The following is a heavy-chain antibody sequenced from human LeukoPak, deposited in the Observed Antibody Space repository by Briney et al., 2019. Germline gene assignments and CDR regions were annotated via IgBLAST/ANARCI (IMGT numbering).Heavy chain of an antibody. J-gene: IGHJ4*02. Sequence: GGSLRLSCTASGFTFSSCAMTWVRQAPGKGLEWVSAVSSSAANAYYADSVKGRFAISRDNSKNTLFLQMNSLRAEDTAVYFCAKNSVSSGTCYSPIDYWGQGTLVTVSS. V-gene: IGHV3-23*01. CDR3: AKNSVSSGTCYSPIDY. D-gene: IGHD2-15*01. CDR2: VSSSAANA. CDR1: GFTFSSCA.